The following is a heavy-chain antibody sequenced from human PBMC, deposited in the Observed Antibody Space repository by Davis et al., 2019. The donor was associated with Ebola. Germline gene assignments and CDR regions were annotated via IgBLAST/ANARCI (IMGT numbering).Heavy chain of an antibody. CDR1: GFTLSSYW. J-gene: IGHJ5*02. V-gene: IGHV3-7*01. Sequence: PGGSLRLSCAASGFTLSSYWMSWVRQAPGKGLEWVANIKQDGSEKYYVQSVKGRFTISRDNAKNSLYLQMNSLRAEDTAVYYCAREALRCGGDCLDLWGQGTLVTVSS. CDR3: AREALRCGGDCLDL. CDR2: IKQDGSEK. D-gene: IGHD2-21*01.